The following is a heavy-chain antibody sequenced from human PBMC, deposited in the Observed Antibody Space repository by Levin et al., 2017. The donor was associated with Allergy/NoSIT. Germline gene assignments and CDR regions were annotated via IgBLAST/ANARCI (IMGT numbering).Heavy chain of an antibody. J-gene: IGHJ6*02. Sequence: PGESLKISCAASGFAFSSYSFSWVRQAPGKGLEWLSYIRSTRGTTYYADSVRGRFTISRDNAKNSLFLQMNSLRAEDTAVYYLERIGDEYFDYRTGYGMGVWGQGTTVTVSS. D-gene: IGHD3-16*01. CDR1: GFAFSSYS. V-gene: IGHV3-48*04. CDR2: IRSTRGTT. CDR3: ERIGDEYFDYRTGYGMGV.